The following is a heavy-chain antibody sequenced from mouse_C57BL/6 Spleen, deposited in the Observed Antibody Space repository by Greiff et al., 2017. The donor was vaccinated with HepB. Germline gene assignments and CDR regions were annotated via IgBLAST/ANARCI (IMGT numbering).Heavy chain of an antibody. V-gene: IGHV1-64*01. CDR1: GYTFTSYW. Sequence: VQLQQPGAELVKPGASVKLSCKACGYTFTSYWMHWVKQRPGQGLEWIGMIHPNSGSTNYNEKFKSKATLTVDKSSSTAYMQLSSLTSEDSAVYYCATDYDYDEGAYWGQGTLVTVSA. CDR2: IHPNSGST. J-gene: IGHJ3*01. D-gene: IGHD2-4*01. CDR3: ATDYDYDEGAY.